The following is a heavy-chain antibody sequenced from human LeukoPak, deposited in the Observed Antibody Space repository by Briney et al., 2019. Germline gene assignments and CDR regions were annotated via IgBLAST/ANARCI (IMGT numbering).Heavy chain of an antibody. V-gene: IGHV4-39*01. J-gene: IGHJ5*02. CDR2: IYYSGST. CDR3: ARHAVNRYCSGGSCYSNWFDP. Sequence: SGTLSLTCTVSGGSISSSSYYWGWIRQPPGKGLEWIGSIYYSGSTYYNPSLKSRVTISVDTSKNQFSLKLSSVTAADTAVYYCARHAVNRYCSGGSCYSNWFDPWGQGTLVTVSS. D-gene: IGHD2-15*01. CDR1: GGSISSSSYY.